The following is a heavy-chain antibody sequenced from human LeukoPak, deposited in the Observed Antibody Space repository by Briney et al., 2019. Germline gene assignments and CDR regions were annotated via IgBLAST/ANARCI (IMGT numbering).Heavy chain of an antibody. Sequence: GGSLRLSCAASGFTFSIYSMNWVRQAPGKGLECVSCITSSSNYIYYADPVKGRFTISRDDAKNSLYLQMNSLRVEDTAVYYCARIGQSGSYQYDYWGQGTLVTVSS. CDR2: ITSSSNYI. CDR1: GFTFSIYS. D-gene: IGHD1-26*01. V-gene: IGHV3-21*01. J-gene: IGHJ4*02. CDR3: ARIGQSGSYQYDY.